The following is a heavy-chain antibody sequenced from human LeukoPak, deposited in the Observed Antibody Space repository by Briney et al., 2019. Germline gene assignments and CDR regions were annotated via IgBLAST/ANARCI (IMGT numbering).Heavy chain of an antibody. Sequence: SVKVSCTASGYTFTSYAISWVRQAPGQGLEWMGGIIPIFGTANYAQKFQGRVTITADESTSTAYMELSSLRSEDTAVYYCAREKGGGGAFDIWGQGTMVTVSS. J-gene: IGHJ3*02. D-gene: IGHD3-16*01. CDR3: AREKGGGGAFDI. V-gene: IGHV1-69*13. CDR1: GYTFTSYA. CDR2: IIPIFGTA.